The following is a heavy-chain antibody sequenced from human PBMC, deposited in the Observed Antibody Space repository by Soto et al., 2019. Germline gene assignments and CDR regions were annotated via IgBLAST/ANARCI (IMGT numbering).Heavy chain of an antibody. CDR1: GFTFSSYA. CDR3: ARDDDYGDPNWFDP. CDR2: ISYDGSNK. Sequence: QVQLVESGGGVVQPGRSLRLSCAASGFTFSSYAMHWVRQAPGKGLEWVAVISYDGSNKYYADSVKVRFTISRDNSKNTLYLQMNSLRAEDTAVYYCARDDDYGDPNWFDPWGQGTLVTVSS. J-gene: IGHJ5*02. D-gene: IGHD4-17*01. V-gene: IGHV3-30-3*01.